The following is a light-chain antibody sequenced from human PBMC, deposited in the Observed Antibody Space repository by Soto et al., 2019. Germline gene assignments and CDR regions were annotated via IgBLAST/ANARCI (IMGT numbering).Light chain of an antibody. CDR1: QSVNSY. J-gene: IGKJ4*01. CDR2: DAS. V-gene: IGKV3-11*01. CDR3: QHRLTWPLT. Sequence: EIVLTQSPATMSLSPGERATLSCGASQSVNSYLAWYQQKPGQPPRLLIYDASNRATGIPARFSGSGSGTDFALTISSLEPEDSAVYYCQHRLTWPLTFGGGTKVEI.